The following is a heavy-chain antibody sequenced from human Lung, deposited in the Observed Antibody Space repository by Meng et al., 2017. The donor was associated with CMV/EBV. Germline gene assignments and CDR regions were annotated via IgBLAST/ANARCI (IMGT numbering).Heavy chain of an antibody. Sequence: ASVXVSXXASGYTFNGYNMHWVRQAPGQGLEWMGWINPNSGGTNYAQRFQGRVTLTIDTSISTAYMELSRLKSDDTAVYFCARLFHTILGTGYYCGRDVWGQGTXVTVSS. D-gene: IGHD3/OR15-3a*01. V-gene: IGHV1-2*02. CDR1: GYTFNGYN. J-gene: IGHJ6*02. CDR2: INPNSGGT. CDR3: ARLFHTILGTGYYCGRDV.